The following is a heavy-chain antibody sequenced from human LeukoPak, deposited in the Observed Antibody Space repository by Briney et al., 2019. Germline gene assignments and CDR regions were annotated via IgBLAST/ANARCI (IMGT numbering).Heavy chain of an antibody. CDR1: GGSISSSAYS. V-gene: IGHV4-39*01. CDR3: ARHRRGIQHV. CDR2: MFYSGST. D-gene: IGHD3-10*01. J-gene: IGHJ3*01. Sequence: KASETLSLTCTVSGGSISSSAYSWGWIRQPPGKGLEWIGSMFYSGSTYYDPSLMSRVTISVDTSKNQFSLKLSSVSAADTAVYYCARHRRGIQHVWGQGTMVIVSS.